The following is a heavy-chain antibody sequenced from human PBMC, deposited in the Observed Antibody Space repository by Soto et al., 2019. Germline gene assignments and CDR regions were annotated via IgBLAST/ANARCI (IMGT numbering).Heavy chain of an antibody. CDR3: VKDNVGVYCSGGSCYFDY. Sequence: EVHLVESGGGLAQPGRSLRLSCVASGFSLDHYAMHWVRQAPGKGLEWVSGISWDSGVIDYADSVRGRCTISRDNAKNSLYLQMTSLRAEDTALYYCVKDNVGVYCSGGSCYFDYWGQGSLVTVSS. D-gene: IGHD2-15*01. J-gene: IGHJ4*02. CDR1: GFSLDHYA. CDR2: ISWDSGVI. V-gene: IGHV3-9*01.